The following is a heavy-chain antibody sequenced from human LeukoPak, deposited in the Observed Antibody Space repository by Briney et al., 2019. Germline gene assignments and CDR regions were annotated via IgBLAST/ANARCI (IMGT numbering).Heavy chain of an antibody. V-gene: IGHV1-2*02. D-gene: IGHD3-3*01. Sequence: ASVKVSCKASGYTFTGYYMHWVRQAPGQGFEWMGWINPNSGGTNYAQKFQGRVTMTRDTSISTAYMELSRLRSDDTAVYYCARVSIFGVVIIGYFDYWGQGTLVTVSS. CDR1: GYTFTGYY. J-gene: IGHJ4*02. CDR3: ARVSIFGVVIIGYFDY. CDR2: INPNSGGT.